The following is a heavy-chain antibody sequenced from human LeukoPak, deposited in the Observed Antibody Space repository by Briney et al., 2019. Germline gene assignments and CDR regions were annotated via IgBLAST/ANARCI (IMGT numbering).Heavy chain of an antibody. D-gene: IGHD3-16*02. J-gene: IGHJ3*02. CDR2: INPNSGGT. CDR3: ARDRSTLNDYVWGSYRYFAFDI. V-gene: IGHV1-2*02. CDR1: GYTFTGYY. Sequence: ASVKVSCKASGYTFTGYYMHWVRQAPGQGLEWMGWINPNSGGTNYAQKFQGRVTMTRDTSISTAYMELSRLRSDDTAVYYCARDRSTLNDYVWGSYRYFAFDIWGQGTMVTVSS.